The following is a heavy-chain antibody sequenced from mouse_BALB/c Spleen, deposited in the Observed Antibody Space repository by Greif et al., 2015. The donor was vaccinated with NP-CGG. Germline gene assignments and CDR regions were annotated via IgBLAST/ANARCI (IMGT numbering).Heavy chain of an antibody. V-gene: IGHV2-6-7*01. J-gene: IGHJ1*01. Sequence: VQGVESGPGLVAPSQSLSITCTVSGFSLTGYGVNWVRQPPGKGLEWLGMIWGDGSTDYNSALKSRLSISKDNSKSQVFLKMNSLQTDDTARYYCARESPTLRSWYFDVWGAGTTVTVSS. CDR2: IWGDGST. CDR3: ARESPTLRSWYFDV. CDR1: GFSLTGYG. D-gene: IGHD1-1*01.